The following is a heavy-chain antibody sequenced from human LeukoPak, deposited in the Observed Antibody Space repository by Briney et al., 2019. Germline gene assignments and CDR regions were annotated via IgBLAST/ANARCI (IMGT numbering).Heavy chain of an antibody. CDR2: INTDTGNP. CDR3: ARVQGYCSRSSCYPHY. D-gene: IGHD2-2*01. Sequence: GASVKVSCKASGYTFTNYAMSWVRQAPGQGLEWMGWINTDTGNPTFAQGFTGRFVFSLDTSASTAYLQISSLKVEDTAVYYCARVQGYCSRSSCYPHYWGQGTLVTVSS. J-gene: IGHJ4*02. CDR1: GYTFTNYA. V-gene: IGHV7-4-1*02.